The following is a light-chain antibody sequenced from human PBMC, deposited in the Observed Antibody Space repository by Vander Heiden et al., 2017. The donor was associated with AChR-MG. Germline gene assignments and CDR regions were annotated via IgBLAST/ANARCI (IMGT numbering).Light chain of an antibody. V-gene: IGLV2-11*02. CDR3: CSYTGSYTSV. Sequence: SALPHPRSVSASRGHSVTISCTGTSSDVGGINYVAWCHHHPGNAPSLMIYDVGKRPSGVPDRFSGSKSGNTASLTISGRQAEDEADYYRCSYTGSYTSVFGGGTKVTVL. CDR2: DVG. J-gene: IGLJ3*02. CDR1: SSDVGGINY.